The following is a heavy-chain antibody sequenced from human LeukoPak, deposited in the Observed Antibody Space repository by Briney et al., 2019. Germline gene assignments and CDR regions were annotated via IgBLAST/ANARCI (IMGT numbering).Heavy chain of an antibody. CDR3: AGTCPRDGYNGPCY. CDR1: GYTLTDYY. V-gene: IGHV1-2*02. J-gene: IGHJ4*02. CDR2: INRNSGGT. D-gene: IGHD5-24*01. Sequence: ASVKVSCKASGYTLTDYYIHWLRQAPGQGLESMGWINRNSGGTKSPQKFQGRVTMTRDTSISTVYMELSSLRSDDTAVYYCAGTCPRDGYNGPCYWGQGTLVTVSS.